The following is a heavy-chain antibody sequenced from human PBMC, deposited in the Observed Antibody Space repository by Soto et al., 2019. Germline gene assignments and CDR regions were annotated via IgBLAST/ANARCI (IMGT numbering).Heavy chain of an antibody. V-gene: IGHV3-53*05. CDR3: ANSRIAAAGTVYYFDY. J-gene: IGHJ4*02. CDR2: IYSGGST. CDR1: GFTVSSNY. Sequence: PGGSLRLSCAASGFTVSSNYMSWVRQAPGKGLEWVSVIYSGGSTYYADSVKGRFTISRDNSKNTLYLQMSSLRAEDTAVYYCANSRIAAAGTVYYFDYRGQGAQVTVSS. D-gene: IGHD6-13*01.